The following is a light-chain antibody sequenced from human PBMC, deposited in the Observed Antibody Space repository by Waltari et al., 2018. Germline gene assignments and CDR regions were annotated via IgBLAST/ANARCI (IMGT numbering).Light chain of an antibody. CDR2: GVN. J-gene: IGLJ2*01. Sequence: QSALTQPASVSGSPGQSITIPCTGTSRDLGSYHHFSWHQQHPGKAPKLILYGVNKRPSGVSNRFSGSKSGNTASLTISGLQAEDEADYYCSSYAGRDTYVVFGGGTKLTVL. V-gene: IGLV2-23*02. CDR1: SRDLGSYHH. CDR3: SSYAGRDTYVV.